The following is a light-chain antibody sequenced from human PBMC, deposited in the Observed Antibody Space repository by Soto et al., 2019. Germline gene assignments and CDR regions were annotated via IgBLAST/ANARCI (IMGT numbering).Light chain of an antibody. V-gene: IGKV3-20*01. CDR2: GAS. CDR3: QQYGSSGT. J-gene: IGKJ1*01. CDR1: QTIYSN. Sequence: IVMTQSPATLSVSPGERATLSCRAGQTIYSNVAWYQQKPGQAPRLLIYGASNRATGIPDRFSGSGSGTDFTLTISRLEPEDFAVYYCQQYGSSGTFGQGTKVDIK.